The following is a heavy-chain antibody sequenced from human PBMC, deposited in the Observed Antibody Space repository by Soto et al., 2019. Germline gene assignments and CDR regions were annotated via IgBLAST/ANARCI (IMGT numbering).Heavy chain of an antibody. CDR2: ISHDGSNK. CDR1: GFTFSTYG. J-gene: IGHJ1*01. CDR3: GKQYFQH. V-gene: IGHV3-30*18. Sequence: QVQLVESGGGVVQPGRSLRLSCAASGFTFSTYGMHWVRQAPGKGLEWVAVISHDGSNKHYADSVKGRFTISRDNSKNTLYLQMNSLRAEATAVYYCGKQYFQHWGQGTLVTVSS.